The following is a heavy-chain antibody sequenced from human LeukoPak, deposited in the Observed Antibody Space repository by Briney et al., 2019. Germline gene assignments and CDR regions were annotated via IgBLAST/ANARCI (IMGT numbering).Heavy chain of an antibody. J-gene: IGHJ4*02. D-gene: IGHD2-15*01. CDR3: AKSGQRRCSGGSCYPYYFDY. CDR2: IYSGETT. Sequence: GGSLRLSCAASGFTFTTYWMTWVRQSPGKGLEWVSVIYSGETTYYADSVKGRFTLSRDNFKNTVYLQMNSLRAEDTAVYYCAKSGQRRCSGGSCYPYYFDYWGQGTLVTVSS. V-gene: IGHV3-66*01. CDR1: GFTFTTYW.